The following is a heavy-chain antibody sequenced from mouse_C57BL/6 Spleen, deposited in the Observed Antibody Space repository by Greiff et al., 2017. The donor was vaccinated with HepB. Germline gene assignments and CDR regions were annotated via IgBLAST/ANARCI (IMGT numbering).Heavy chain of an antibody. J-gene: IGHJ2*01. V-gene: IGHV1-69*01. CDR3: ARGYGNYFDY. CDR1: GYTFTSYW. CDR2: IDPSDSYT. D-gene: IGHD2-10*02. Sequence: VQLQQPGAELVMPGASVKLSCKASGYTFTSYWMHWVKQRPGQGLQWIGEIDPSDSYTNYNQTFKGKSTLTVDKSSSTAYMQLSSLTSEDSAVYYCARGYGNYFDYWGQGTTLTVSS.